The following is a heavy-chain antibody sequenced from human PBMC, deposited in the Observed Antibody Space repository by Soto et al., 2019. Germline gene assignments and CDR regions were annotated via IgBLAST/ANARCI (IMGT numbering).Heavy chain of an antibody. CDR2: IYYSGST. Sequence: XATLSLTCTVSGGSISSYYWSWIRQPPGKGLEWIGYIYYSGSTNYNPSLKSRVTISVDTSKNQFSLKLSSVTAADTAVYYCARDRASAVAGTLYYYYGMDVWGQGATVTVSS. D-gene: IGHD6-19*01. CDR3: ARDRASAVAGTLYYYYGMDV. CDR1: GGSISSYY. V-gene: IGHV4-59*01. J-gene: IGHJ6*02.